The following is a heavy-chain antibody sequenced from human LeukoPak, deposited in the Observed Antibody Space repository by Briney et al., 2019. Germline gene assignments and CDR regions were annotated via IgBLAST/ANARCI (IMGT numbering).Heavy chain of an antibody. V-gene: IGHV1-2*02. J-gene: IGHJ4*02. CDR2: INPNNGAT. CDR3: AGRPDTAIVPIFDY. D-gene: IGHD5-18*01. CDR1: GYTFTGYY. Sequence: ASVTVSCKASGYTFTGYYMHWVRQAPGQGLEWMGWINPNNGATKYTQKFQGRVTMTGDTSISTAYMELSRLSSDDTAIYYCAGRPDTAIVPIFDYWGQGTLVTVSS.